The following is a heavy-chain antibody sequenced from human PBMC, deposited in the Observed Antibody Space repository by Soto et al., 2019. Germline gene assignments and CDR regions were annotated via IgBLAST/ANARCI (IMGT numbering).Heavy chain of an antibody. V-gene: IGHV1-18*01. J-gene: IGHJ4*02. Sequence: ASVKVSCKASGYTFTSYGVSWVRQAPGQGLEWMGWINAYNGNTNYAQKFQGRVTMTTDASTSTAYVELRSLRSDDTAMYYCARVGAPYSSGWFGGYWGQGTLVTVSS. CDR3: ARVGAPYSSGWFGGY. D-gene: IGHD6-19*01. CDR2: INAYNGNT. CDR1: GYTFTSYG.